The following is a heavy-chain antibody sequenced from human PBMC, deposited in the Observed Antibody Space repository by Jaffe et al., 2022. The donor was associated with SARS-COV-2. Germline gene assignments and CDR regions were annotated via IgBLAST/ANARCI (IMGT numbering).Heavy chain of an antibody. CDR2: ISWNSGSI. CDR3: AKTAVAGRVYYYYGMDV. Sequence: EVQLVESGGGLVQPGRSLRLSCAASGFTFDDYAMHWVRQAPGKGLEWVSGISWNSGSIGYADSVKGRFTISRDNAKNSLYLQMNSLRAEDTALYYCAKTAVAGRVYYYYGMDVWGQGTTVSVSS. D-gene: IGHD6-19*01. CDR1: GFTFDDYA. V-gene: IGHV3-9*01. J-gene: IGHJ6*02.